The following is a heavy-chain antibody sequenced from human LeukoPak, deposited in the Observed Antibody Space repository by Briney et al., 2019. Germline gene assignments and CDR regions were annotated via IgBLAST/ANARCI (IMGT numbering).Heavy chain of an antibody. CDR3: ARGAAAGRYDYYYMDV. J-gene: IGHJ6*03. CDR1: GFTFSSYD. CDR2: ISSSSRTI. D-gene: IGHD6-13*01. Sequence: PGGSLRLSCAASGFTFSSYDMNWVRQAPRKGLEWVSYISSSSRTIYYADSVKGRFTISRDNAKHSLYLQMNSLRGEDTAVYYCARGAAAGRYDYYYMDVWGKGTTVTVSS. V-gene: IGHV3-48*04.